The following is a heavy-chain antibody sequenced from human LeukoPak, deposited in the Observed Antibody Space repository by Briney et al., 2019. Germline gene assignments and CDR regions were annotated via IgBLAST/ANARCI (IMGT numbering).Heavy chain of an antibody. CDR1: GFSLSTSGVG. CDR2: IYWDDDK. Sequence: SDPTQVKPTQTLTLTCTFSGFSLSTSGVGVGWIRQPPGKALEWLALIYWDDDKRYSPSLKSRLTITKDTSKNQVVLTMTNMDPVDTATYYCAHRWVGSSWYWVYFDYWGQGTLVTVSS. V-gene: IGHV2-5*02. D-gene: IGHD6-13*01. CDR3: AHRWVGSSWYWVYFDY. J-gene: IGHJ4*02.